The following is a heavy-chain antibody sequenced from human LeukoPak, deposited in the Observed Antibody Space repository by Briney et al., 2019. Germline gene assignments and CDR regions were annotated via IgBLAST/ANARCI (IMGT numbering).Heavy chain of an antibody. CDR2: ISSSGSTI. D-gene: IGHD2-15*01. CDR3: AREKRDIVVVVAATGWFDP. V-gene: IGHV3-48*03. CDR1: GFTFSSYE. Sequence: GGSLRLSCAASGFTFSSYEMNWVRQAPGKGLEWVSYISSSGSTIYYADSVKGRFTISRDNAKNSLYLQMNSLRAEDTAVYYCAREKRDIVVVVAATGWFDPWGEGTLDTVSS. J-gene: IGHJ5*02.